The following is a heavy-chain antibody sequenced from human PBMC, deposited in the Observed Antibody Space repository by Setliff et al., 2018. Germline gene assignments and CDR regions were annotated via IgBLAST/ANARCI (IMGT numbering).Heavy chain of an antibody. Sequence: ETLSLSCVVSGFNFSNYWMSWVRQVPGKGLEWVANIKQDGREKNYADSVKGRFTISRDNSKNTLFLQMNGLRAEDTAVYYCARVGRNQNSGSYRAEFFQHWGQGTLVTVSS. J-gene: IGHJ1*01. CDR3: ARVGRNQNSGSYRAEFFQH. D-gene: IGHD1-26*01. CDR2: IKQDGREK. V-gene: IGHV3-7*03. CDR1: GFNFSNYW.